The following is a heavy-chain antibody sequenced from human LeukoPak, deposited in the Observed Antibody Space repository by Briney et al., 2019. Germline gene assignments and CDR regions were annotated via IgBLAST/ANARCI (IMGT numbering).Heavy chain of an antibody. CDR2: INHSGST. Sequence: SETLSLTCAVYGGSFSGYYWSWIRQPPGRGLEWIGEINHSGSTKYNPSLKSRVTIYTSRNQFSLKVSSVTAADTAVYYCARGVGEQWLVNWFDPWGQGTLVTVSS. J-gene: IGHJ5*02. V-gene: IGHV4-34*01. D-gene: IGHD6-19*01. CDR3: ARGVGEQWLVNWFDP. CDR1: GGSFSGYY.